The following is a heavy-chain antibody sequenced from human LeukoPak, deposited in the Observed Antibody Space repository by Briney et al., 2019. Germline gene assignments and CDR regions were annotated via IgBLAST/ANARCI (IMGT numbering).Heavy chain of an antibody. Sequence: GGSLRLSCTTSGLTFSTSGFNWVRQAPGKGLEWVASIGPTGFDRYHADSIKGRFTISRDNPNNFLYLQMDSLRAEDTAVYYCATETNGRHYDYWGQGTLLTVSS. D-gene: IGHD1-14*01. V-gene: IGHV3-21*06. CDR2: IGPTGFDR. J-gene: IGHJ4*02. CDR1: GLTFSTSG. CDR3: ATETNGRHYDY.